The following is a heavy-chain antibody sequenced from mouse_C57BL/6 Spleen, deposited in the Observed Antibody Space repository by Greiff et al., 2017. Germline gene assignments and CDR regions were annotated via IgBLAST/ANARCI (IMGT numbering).Heavy chain of an antibody. CDR2: IYPGDGDT. CDR3: ARQGGTTVVATDYAMDY. V-gene: IGHV1-80*01. D-gene: IGHD1-1*01. CDR1: GYAFSSYW. Sequence: QVQLQQSGAELVKPGASVKISCKASGYAFSSYWMNWVKQRPGKGLEWIGQIYPGDGDTNYNGKFKGKATLTADKSSSTAYMQLSSLTSEDSAVYFCARQGGTTVVATDYAMDYWGQGTSVTVSS. J-gene: IGHJ4*01.